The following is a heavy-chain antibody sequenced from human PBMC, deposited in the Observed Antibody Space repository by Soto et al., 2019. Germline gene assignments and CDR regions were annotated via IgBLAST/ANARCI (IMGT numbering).Heavy chain of an antibody. Sequence: QVQLVESGGGVVQPGRSLRLSCAASGFTFSSHSIQWVRQAPGKGLEWVAVISYDGSIKYYADSVKGRFTISRDNSKNTAYLQMNSLSAEDTAVFYCAREWSTSGDLDYSGQGTLVIVSS. CDR1: GFTFSSHS. CDR3: AREWSTSGDLDY. V-gene: IGHV3-30-3*01. CDR2: ISYDGSIK. D-gene: IGHD7-27*01. J-gene: IGHJ4*02.